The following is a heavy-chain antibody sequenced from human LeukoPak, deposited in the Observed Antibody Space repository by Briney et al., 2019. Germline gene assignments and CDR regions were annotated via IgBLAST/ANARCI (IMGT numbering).Heavy chain of an antibody. CDR3: ARTPRGRDGYNPYYYYMDV. CDR1: GYTFTSCG. D-gene: IGHD5-24*01. CDR2: ISAYNGNT. V-gene: IGHV1-18*01. J-gene: IGHJ6*03. Sequence: GASVKVSCKASGYTFTSCGISWVRQAPGQGLEWMGWISAYNGNTNYAQKLQGRVTMTTDTSTSTAYMELRSLRSDDTAVYYCARTPRGRDGYNPYYYYMDVWGKGTTVTVSS.